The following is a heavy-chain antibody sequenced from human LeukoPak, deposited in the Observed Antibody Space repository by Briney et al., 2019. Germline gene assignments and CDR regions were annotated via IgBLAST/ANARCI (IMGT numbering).Heavy chain of an antibody. CDR1: GFNFCSFW. V-gene: IGHV3-74*01. CDR3: ARGSGATGAQKYDALDI. CDR2: INSDGSST. Sequence: GGSLRLSCAGSGFNFCSFWMHWVRRAPGKGLVWVLRINSDGSSTRYAGSVKGRFTISRDNAENSLYLQMNSLRAEDTAVYYCARGSGATGAQKYDALDIWGQGTMATASS. J-gene: IGHJ3*02. D-gene: IGHD3-10*01.